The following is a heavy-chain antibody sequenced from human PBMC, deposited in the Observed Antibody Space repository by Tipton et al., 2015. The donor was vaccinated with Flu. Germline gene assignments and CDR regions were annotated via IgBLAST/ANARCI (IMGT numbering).Heavy chain of an antibody. J-gene: IGHJ4*02. V-gene: IGHV4-4*07. Sequence: TLSLTCNVSGGSLSGYYWSWIRQPAGKGLEWIGRIYTSGNTNYSPSLKSRVTMSVDTSKNQFSLKLSSVTAADTAVYYCARLAYSYDIRGYYFDSWGQGTLVTVSS. CDR2: IYTSGNT. CDR1: GGSLSGYY. D-gene: IGHD5-18*01. CDR3: ARLAYSYDIRGYYFDS.